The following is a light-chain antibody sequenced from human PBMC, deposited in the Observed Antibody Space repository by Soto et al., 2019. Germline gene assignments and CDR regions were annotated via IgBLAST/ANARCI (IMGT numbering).Light chain of an antibody. J-gene: IGKJ1*01. Sequence: QSPSSLSASVXXRVTISXXXXXXISTYLNXYQQKPGTAPRLLIYRASSVKSGVPPRFSGSGSGRDFTLTISSLRPEDSATYFCQESYSSPPWTFGQGTKV. CDR1: XXISTY. V-gene: IGKV1-39*01. CDR3: QESYSSPPWT. CDR2: RAS.